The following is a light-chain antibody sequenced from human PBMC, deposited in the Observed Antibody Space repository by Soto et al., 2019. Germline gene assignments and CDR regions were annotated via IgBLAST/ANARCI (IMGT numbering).Light chain of an antibody. CDR1: QSVNNAY. CDR3: QQYGTSVLT. V-gene: IGKV3-20*01. CDR2: DAS. Sequence: EIVLTQSPGTLSLSAGERATLSCRASQSVNNAYLAWYQQKPGQAPRLLIYDASKRATGIPDRFSGSGSGTDFTLTISRLEPEDFAVYYCQQYGTSVLTFGGGTKVEIK. J-gene: IGKJ4*01.